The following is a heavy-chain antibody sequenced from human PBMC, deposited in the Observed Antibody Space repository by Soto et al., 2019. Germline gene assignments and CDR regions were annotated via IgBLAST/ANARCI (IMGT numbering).Heavy chain of an antibody. Sequence: PVGFLRLSCVASGFTVDDYAMHWVRQAPGKGLEWVSGISANGDNVDYADSVKGRFTVSRDNAKNSLFLQMNSLRPEDTALYYCAKDMKWGGMTTIHYFDSWGQGTQVTVSS. CDR2: ISANGDNV. D-gene: IGHD4-17*01. J-gene: IGHJ4*02. CDR3: AKDMKWGGMTTIHYFDS. V-gene: IGHV3-9*01. CDR1: GFTVDDYA.